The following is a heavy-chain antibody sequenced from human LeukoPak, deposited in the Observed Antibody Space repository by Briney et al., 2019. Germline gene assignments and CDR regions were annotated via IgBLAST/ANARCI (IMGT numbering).Heavy chain of an antibody. J-gene: IGHJ1*01. CDR1: GFTFSSYA. Sequence: GGSLRLSCAASGFTFSSYAMSWVRQAPGKGLEWVSAISGSGGGTYYADSVKGRFTISGDNSKNTLYLQMNSLRAEDTAVYYCAKASIITMVRGPVFQHWGQGTLVTVSS. CDR3: AKASIITMVRGPVFQH. CDR2: ISGSGGGT. V-gene: IGHV3-23*01. D-gene: IGHD3-10*01.